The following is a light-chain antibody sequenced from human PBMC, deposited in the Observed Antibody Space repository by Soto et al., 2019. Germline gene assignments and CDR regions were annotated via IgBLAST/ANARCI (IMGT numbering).Light chain of an antibody. CDR2: DAS. J-gene: IGKJ4*01. CDR1: QTVRNNY. CDR3: QQFSRYPLP. V-gene: IGKV3-20*01. Sequence: GLKQSPGTLSLSQGERATLSFRASQTVRNNYLAWYQQKPGQAPRLLIYDASSRATGIPDRFSGGGSGTDFTLTISRLEPEDFAVYYCQQFSRYPLPFGGGTNVDI.